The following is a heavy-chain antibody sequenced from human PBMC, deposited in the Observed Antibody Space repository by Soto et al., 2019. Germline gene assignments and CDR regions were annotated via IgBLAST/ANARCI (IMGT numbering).Heavy chain of an antibody. J-gene: IGHJ6*02. V-gene: IGHV6-1*01. Sequence: SQTLSLTCAISGDSVSSNSAAWNWIRQSPSRGLEWLGRTYYRSKWYNDYAVSVKSRITINPDTSKNQFSLQLNSVTPEDTAVYYCAGDPKSGSYYPYYYYGMDVWGQGTTVTVSS. D-gene: IGHD1-26*01. CDR1: GDSVSSNSAA. CDR2: TYYRSKWYN. CDR3: AGDPKSGSYYPYYYYGMDV.